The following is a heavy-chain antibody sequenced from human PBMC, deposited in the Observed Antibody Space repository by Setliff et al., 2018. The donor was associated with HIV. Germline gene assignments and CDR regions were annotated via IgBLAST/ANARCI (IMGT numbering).Heavy chain of an antibody. CDR3: ARKLRPGHGVDV. D-gene: IGHD3-10*01. CDR1: GNSISSGYY. J-gene: IGHJ6*02. Sequence: PSETLSLTCVVSGNSISSGYYWGWVRQPPGKGLEWIGSIYHTGSTYYNPSLKGRVTISVDTSKNQLSLRLTSVTAADTAVYYCARKLRPGHGVDVWGQGTTVTVSS. CDR2: IYHTGST. V-gene: IGHV4-38-2*01.